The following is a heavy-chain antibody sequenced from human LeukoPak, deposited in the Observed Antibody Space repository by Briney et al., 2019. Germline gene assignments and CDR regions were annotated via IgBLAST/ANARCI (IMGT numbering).Heavy chain of an antibody. CDR2: LSYDGSNK. J-gene: IGHJ6*03. Sequence: GGSLRLSCAASVFTFSSYAMHWVRQAPGKGLEWVAVLSYDGSNKYYADSVKGRFTISRDNSKNTLYLQMNSLRAEDTAVYYCARVGDSNQARYYYYYMDVWDKGTTVTVSS. CDR3: ARVGDSNQARYYYYYMDV. D-gene: IGHD4-11*01. V-gene: IGHV3-30*01. CDR1: VFTFSSYA.